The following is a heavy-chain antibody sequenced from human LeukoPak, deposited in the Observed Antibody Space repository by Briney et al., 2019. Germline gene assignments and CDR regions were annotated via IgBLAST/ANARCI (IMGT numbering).Heavy chain of an antibody. Sequence: SVKVSCKASGGTFSSYAISWVRQAPGQGLEWMGGIIPIFGTANYAQKFQGRVTITADESTSTAYMELSSLRSEDTAVYYCARGSSGWYNWFDPRGQGTLVTVSS. CDR1: GGTFSSYA. CDR3: ARGSSGWYNWFDP. J-gene: IGHJ5*02. CDR2: IIPIFGTA. D-gene: IGHD6-19*01. V-gene: IGHV1-69*13.